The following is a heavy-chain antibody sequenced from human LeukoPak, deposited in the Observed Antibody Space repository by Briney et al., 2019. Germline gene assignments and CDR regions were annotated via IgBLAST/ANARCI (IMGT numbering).Heavy chain of an antibody. J-gene: IGHJ5*02. Sequence: GASVKVSCKASGYTFTSYDINWVRQATGQGREWMGWMNPNSGNTGYAQKFQGRVTMTRNTSISTAYMELSSLRSEDTAVYYCARGVGGYSYGFGAYWFDPWGQGTLVTVSS. CDR2: MNPNSGNT. CDR1: GYTFTSYD. D-gene: IGHD5-18*01. CDR3: ARGVGGYSYGFGAYWFDP. V-gene: IGHV1-8*01.